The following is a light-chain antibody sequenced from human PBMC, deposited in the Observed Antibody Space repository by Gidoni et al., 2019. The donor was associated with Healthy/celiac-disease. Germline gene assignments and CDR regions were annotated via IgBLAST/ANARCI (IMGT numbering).Light chain of an antibody. V-gene: IGKV3-15*01. J-gene: IGKJ5*01. Sequence: EIVMTQSPATLSVSPGERATLSCRASQSVNSNLAWYQQKPGQAPRLLIYGASTRATGIPARFSGSGSGTEFTLTISSLQSEDFAVYYCQQYNNWPRVTFGQXTRLEIK. CDR1: QSVNSN. CDR3: QQYNNWPRVT. CDR2: GAS.